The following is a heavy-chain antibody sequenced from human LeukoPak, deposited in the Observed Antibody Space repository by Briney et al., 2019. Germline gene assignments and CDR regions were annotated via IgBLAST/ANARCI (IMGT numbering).Heavy chain of an antibody. CDR2: INPNSGGT. J-gene: IGHJ4*02. CDR3: ASEVSRYSSSSHADSWCDY. D-gene: IGHD6-6*01. V-gene: IGHV1-2*02. Sequence: ASVKVSCKASGYTFTGYYMHWVRQAPGQGLEWMGWINPNSGGTNYAQKFQGRVTMTRDTSISTAYMELSRLRSDDTAVYYCASEVSRYSSSSHADSWCDYWGQGTLVTVSS. CDR1: GYTFTGYY.